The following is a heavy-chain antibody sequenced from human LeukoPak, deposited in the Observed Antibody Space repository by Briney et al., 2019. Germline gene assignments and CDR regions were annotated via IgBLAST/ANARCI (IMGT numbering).Heavy chain of an antibody. J-gene: IGHJ4*02. Sequence: PSETLSLTCAVYGGSFSDYLWNWIRQPPGKGLEWIGEINHSGSTNYNPSLKSRVTISVDTSKNQFSLKLSSVTAADTAVYYCARDGYSYGPFDYWGQGTLVTVSS. CDR1: GGSFSDYL. CDR3: ARDGYSYGPFDY. V-gene: IGHV4-34*01. D-gene: IGHD5-18*01. CDR2: INHSGST.